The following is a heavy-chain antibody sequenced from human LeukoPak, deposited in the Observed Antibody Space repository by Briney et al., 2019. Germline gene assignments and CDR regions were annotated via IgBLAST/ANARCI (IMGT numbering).Heavy chain of an antibody. CDR1: GGSFSGYY. Sequence: SSETLSLTCAVYGGSFSGYYWSWIRQPPGKGLEWIGEINHSGSTNYNPSLKSRVTISVDTSKNQFSLKLSSVTAADTAVYYCARLSSPHYGDYGYWGQGTLVTVSS. D-gene: IGHD4-17*01. CDR3: ARLSSPHYGDYGY. V-gene: IGHV4-34*01. J-gene: IGHJ4*02. CDR2: INHSGST.